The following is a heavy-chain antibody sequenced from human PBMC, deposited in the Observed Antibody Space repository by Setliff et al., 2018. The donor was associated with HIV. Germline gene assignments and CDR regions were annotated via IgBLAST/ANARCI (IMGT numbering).Heavy chain of an antibody. J-gene: IGHJ5*02. CDR2: IYSSGST. CDR3: ARSLDYSGSGSYYVGWFDL. V-gene: IGHV4-59*10. D-gene: IGHD3-10*01. Sequence: SETLSLTCAVYGGSFSGFYWSWIRQSAEKGLEWIGRIYSSGSTNQNPSLKGRVSMSVDTSKSQFSLNLSSVTAADTAVYYCARSLDYSGSGSYYVGWFDLWGQGIPVTVSS. CDR1: GGSFSGFY.